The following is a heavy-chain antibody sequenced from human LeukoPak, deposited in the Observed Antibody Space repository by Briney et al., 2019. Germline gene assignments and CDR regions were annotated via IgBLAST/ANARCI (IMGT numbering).Heavy chain of an antibody. CDR2: IYYSGST. Sequence: SETLSLTCTVSGGSISSSSYYWGWIRQPPGKGLEWIGTIYYSGSTYYNPSLKSRVTISVDTSKNQFSLKLTSVTAAVTAVYYCARRYYGSGSLHYMDVWGKGTTVTVSS. V-gene: IGHV4-39*01. CDR3: ARRYYGSGSLHYMDV. CDR1: GGSISSSSYY. J-gene: IGHJ6*03. D-gene: IGHD3-10*01.